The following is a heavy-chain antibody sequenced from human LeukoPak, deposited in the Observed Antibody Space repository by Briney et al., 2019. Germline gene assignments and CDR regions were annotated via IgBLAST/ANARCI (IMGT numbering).Heavy chain of an antibody. D-gene: IGHD4-17*01. V-gene: IGHV3-48*04. Sequence: PGGSLRLSCAASGFTFSSFSMNWVRQAPGKGLEWVSYISSSSSTIYYADSVKGRFTISRDNAKNSLYLQMNSLRAEDTAVYYCARRRPYGDYDYYYYGMDVWGQGTTVTVSS. J-gene: IGHJ6*02. CDR2: ISSSSSTI. CDR1: GFTFSSFS. CDR3: ARRRPYGDYDYYYYGMDV.